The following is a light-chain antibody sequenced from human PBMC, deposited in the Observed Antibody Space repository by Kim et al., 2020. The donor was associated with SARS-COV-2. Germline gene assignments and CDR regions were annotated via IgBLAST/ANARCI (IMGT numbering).Light chain of an antibody. CDR1: QGISSW. J-gene: IGKJ5*01. Sequence: ASVGDRVTIMCRASQGISSWLAWYQQKAGKAPKLLIYAASSLHTGVPSRFSGRGSGTDFTLTISSLQPEDVATYYCQQANSFPITFGQGTRLEIK. V-gene: IGKV1-12*01. CDR3: QQANSFPIT. CDR2: AAS.